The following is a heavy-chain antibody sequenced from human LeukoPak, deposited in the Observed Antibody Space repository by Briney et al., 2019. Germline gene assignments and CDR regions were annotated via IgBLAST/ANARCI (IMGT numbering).Heavy chain of an antibody. CDR2: IKQGGSEK. J-gene: IGHJ4*02. CDR1: GFTFSSYW. V-gene: IGHV3-7*01. D-gene: IGHD3-22*01. CDR3: ARAMEPYYDSNGCDY. Sequence: GGSLRLSCVPSGFTFSSYWMSWVRQAPGKGLEWVANIKQGGSEKYYVGSVKGRFIISRDNAKNSLYLQMNSLRAEDTAVYYCARAMEPYYDSNGCDYWGQGTPVTVSS.